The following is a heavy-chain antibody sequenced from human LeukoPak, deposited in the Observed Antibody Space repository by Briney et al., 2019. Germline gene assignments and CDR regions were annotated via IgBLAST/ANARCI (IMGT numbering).Heavy chain of an antibody. CDR3: AKDFLIVVGKPTYYFDS. J-gene: IGHJ4*02. CDR2: ISYSGSGT. CDR1: GFTFSGFG. V-gene: IGHV3-23*01. Sequence: PGGSLRLSCAASGFTFSGFGMSWVRQAPGKGLEWVSAISYSGSGTYYADSVRGRFTISRDNSRNTLYLQMNSLRAYDTAVYYCAKDFLIVVGKPTYYFDSWGRGTLVTVSS. D-gene: IGHD2-15*01.